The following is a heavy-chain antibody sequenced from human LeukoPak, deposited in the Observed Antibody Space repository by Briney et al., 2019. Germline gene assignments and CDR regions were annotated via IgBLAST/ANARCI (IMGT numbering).Heavy chain of an antibody. V-gene: IGHV4-61*02. D-gene: IGHD6-19*01. J-gene: IGHJ5*02. Sequence: SQTLSLTCTVSGGSISSGSYYWSWIRQPAGKGPEWIGSIYYTGSTNYNPSLKSRVTISLDTSKNQFSLKLTSVTAADTAVYYCASVRGYSSGWYASGFDPWGQGTLVTVSS. CDR2: IYYTGST. CDR1: GGSISSGSYY. CDR3: ASVRGYSSGWYASGFDP.